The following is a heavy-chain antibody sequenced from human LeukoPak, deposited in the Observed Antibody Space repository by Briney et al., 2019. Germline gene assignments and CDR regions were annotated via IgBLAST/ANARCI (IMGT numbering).Heavy chain of an antibody. D-gene: IGHD3-10*01. V-gene: IGHV1-18*01. J-gene: IGHJ4*02. CDR1: GYTFTSYG. Sequence: ASVKVSCKASGYTFTSYGISWVRQAPGQGLEWMGWISAYNGNTHYAKKLQGRVTMTTDPSTSTAYMEPRSLRSDDTAVYYCARDRNTMVRGVIGYWGQGTLVTVSS. CDR2: ISAYNGNT. CDR3: ARDRNTMVRGVIGY.